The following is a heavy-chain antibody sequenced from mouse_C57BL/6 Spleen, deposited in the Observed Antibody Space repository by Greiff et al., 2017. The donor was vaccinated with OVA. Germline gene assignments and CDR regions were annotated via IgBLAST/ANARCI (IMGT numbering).Heavy chain of an antibody. V-gene: IGHV6-3*01. CDR1: GFTFSNYW. Sequence: EVQLVESGGGLVQPGGSMKLSCVASGFTFSNYWMNWVRQSPEKGLEWVAQIRLKSDNYATHYAESVKGRFTISRDDSKSSVYLQMNNLRAEDTGIYYCTGGNDYPWFAYWGQGTLVTVSA. CDR2: IRLKSDNYAT. D-gene: IGHD2-4*01. J-gene: IGHJ3*01. CDR3: TGGNDYPWFAY.